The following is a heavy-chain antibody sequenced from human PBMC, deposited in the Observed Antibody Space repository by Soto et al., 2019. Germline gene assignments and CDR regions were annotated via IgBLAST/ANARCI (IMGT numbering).Heavy chain of an antibody. J-gene: IGHJ5*02. V-gene: IGHV6-1*01. Sequence: KQSQTLSLTCAISGDRVSSNSAAWNWIRQSPSRGLEWLGRTYYRSKWYNDYAVSVKSRITNNPDTSKNQFSLQLNSVTPEDTAVYYCARARDEDEQQTNWFDPWGQGTLVTVSS. CDR3: ARARDEDEQQTNWFDP. D-gene: IGHD6-13*01. CDR1: GDRVSSNSAA. CDR2: TYYRSKWYN.